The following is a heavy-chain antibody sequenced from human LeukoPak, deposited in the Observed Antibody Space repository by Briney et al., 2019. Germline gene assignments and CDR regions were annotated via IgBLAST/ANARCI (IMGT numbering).Heavy chain of an antibody. CDR2: ISSGSSRT. CDR3: ARDGRADY. CDR1: GFTFSTYW. V-gene: IGHV3-48*01. Sequence: PGGSLRLSCAASGFTFSTYWMSWVRQAPGKGLEWISYISSGSSRTYYADSVKGRFTISRDNAKNTLYLQMNSLRVEDTAVYYCARDGRADYWGQGTLVTVSS. J-gene: IGHJ4*02. D-gene: IGHD3/OR15-3a*01.